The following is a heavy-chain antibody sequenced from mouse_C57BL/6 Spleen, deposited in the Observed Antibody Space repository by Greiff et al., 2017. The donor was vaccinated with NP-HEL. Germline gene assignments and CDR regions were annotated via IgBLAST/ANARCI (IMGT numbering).Heavy chain of an antibody. CDR1: GYTFTSYT. CDR3: ARGYYGSSYDYAMDY. D-gene: IGHD1-1*01. V-gene: IGHV1-4*01. J-gene: IGHJ4*01. Sequence: QVQLQQSGAELARPGASVKMSCKASGYTFTSYTMHWVQPRPGQGLEWIGYINPSSGYPKYNQKFKDKATLTADKSSSTAYMQLSSLTSEDSAVYYCARGYYGSSYDYAMDYWGQGTSVTVSS. CDR2: INPSSGYP.